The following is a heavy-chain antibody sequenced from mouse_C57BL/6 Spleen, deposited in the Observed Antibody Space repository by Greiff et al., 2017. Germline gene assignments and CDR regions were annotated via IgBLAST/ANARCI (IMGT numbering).Heavy chain of an antibody. J-gene: IGHJ1*03. V-gene: IGHV1-22*01. D-gene: IGHD1-1*01. CDR2: INPNNGGT. CDR3: ARERLLRSWYFDV. Sequence: VQLQQSGPELVKPGASVKMSCKASGYTFTDYNMHWVKQSHGKSLEWIGYINPNNGGTSYNQKFKGKATLTVNKSSITAYMELRSLTSEDSAVYYCARERLLRSWYFDVWGTGTTVTVSS. CDR1: GYTFTDYN.